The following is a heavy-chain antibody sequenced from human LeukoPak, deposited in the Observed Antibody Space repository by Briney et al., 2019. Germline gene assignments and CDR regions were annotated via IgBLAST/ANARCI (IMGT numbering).Heavy chain of an antibody. CDR2: IYSKSDGGNT. J-gene: IGHJ5*02. CDR1: GFSFGDAW. Sequence: GGSLRLSCAASGFSFGDAWMTWVRQAPGKGLEWVGRIYSKSDGGNTDYYAPVKGRFIISRDDSRNTLYLQMNNLKIEDTAVYYCAGYTLTGTGVAGPWGQGTRVTVSS. D-gene: IGHD2-15*01. V-gene: IGHV3-15*05. CDR3: AGYTLTGTGVAGP.